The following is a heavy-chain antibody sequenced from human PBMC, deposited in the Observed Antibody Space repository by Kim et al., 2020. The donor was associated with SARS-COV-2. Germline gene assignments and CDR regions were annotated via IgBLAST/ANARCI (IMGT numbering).Heavy chain of an antibody. CDR3: AADQPSLGEGDY. J-gene: IGHJ4*02. D-gene: IGHD3-16*01. Sequence: SVKVSCKASGFTFTSSAVQWVRQARGQRLEWIGWIVVGSGNTNYAQKFQERVTITRDMSTSTAYMELSSLRSEDTAVYYCAADQPSLGEGDYWGQGTLVTVSS. V-gene: IGHV1-58*01. CDR1: GFTFTSSA. CDR2: IVVGSGNT.